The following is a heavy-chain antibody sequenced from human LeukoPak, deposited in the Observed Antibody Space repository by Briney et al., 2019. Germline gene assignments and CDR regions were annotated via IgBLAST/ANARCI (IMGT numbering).Heavy chain of an antibody. J-gene: IGHJ6*04. V-gene: IGHV3-74*01. Sequence: GGSLRLSCAASGFTFSSYWMHWVRQAPGKGLVWVSCINSDGSSTSYADSVKGRFTISRDNAKNSLYLQMNSLRAEDTAVYYCAELGITMIGGVWGKGTTVTISS. CDR2: INSDGSST. CDR3: AELGITMIGGV. CDR1: GFTFSSYW. D-gene: IGHD3-10*02.